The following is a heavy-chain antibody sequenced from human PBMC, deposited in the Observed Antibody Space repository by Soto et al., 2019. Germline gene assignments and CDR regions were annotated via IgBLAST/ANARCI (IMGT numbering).Heavy chain of an antibody. CDR2: INAYNGNT. D-gene: IGHD3-3*01. CDR1: GYTFTSYG. V-gene: IGHV1-18*01. Sequence: ASVKVSCKASGYTFTSYGMHWVRQAPGQRLEWMGWINAYNGNTNYAQKLQGRVTMTTDTSTSTAYMELRSLRSDDTAVYYCAGNKLTGFLESWGKEPRATFPS. CDR3: AGNKLTGFLES. J-gene: IGHJ5*02.